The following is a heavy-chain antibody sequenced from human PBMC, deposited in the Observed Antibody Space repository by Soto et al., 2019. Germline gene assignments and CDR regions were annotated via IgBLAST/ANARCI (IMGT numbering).Heavy chain of an antibody. J-gene: IGHJ1*01. Sequence: QVQLVESGGGVVQPGRSLRLSCAASGFTFSSYAMHWVRQAPGKGLEWVAVISYDGSNKYYADSVKGRFTISRDNSTNTLYLQMNSLRAEDTAVYYCARAYSSSSKSAEYFQHWGQGTLVTVSS. CDR3: ARAYSSSSKSAEYFQH. V-gene: IGHV3-30-3*01. CDR2: ISYDGSNK. D-gene: IGHD6-6*01. CDR1: GFTFSSYA.